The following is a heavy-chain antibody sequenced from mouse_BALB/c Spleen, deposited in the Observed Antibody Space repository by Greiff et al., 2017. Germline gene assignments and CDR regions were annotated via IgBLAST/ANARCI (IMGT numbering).Heavy chain of an antibody. V-gene: IGHV1S56*01. CDR1: GYTFTSYY. J-gene: IGHJ3*01. CDR2: IYPGNVNT. D-gene: IGHD2-1*01. CDR3: AREDGNYRFAY. Sequence: QVQLQQSGPELVKPGASVRISCKASGYTFTSYYIHWVKQRPGQGLEWIGWIYPGNVNTKYNEKFKGKATLTADKSYSTAYMQLSSLTSEDSAVYFFAREDGNYRFAYWGQGTLVTVSA.